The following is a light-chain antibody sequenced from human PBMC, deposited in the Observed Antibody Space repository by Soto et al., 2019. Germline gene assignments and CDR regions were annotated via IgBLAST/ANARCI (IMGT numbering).Light chain of an antibody. CDR1: QSVSSSY. J-gene: IGKJ1*01. Sequence: PGERATLSCRASQSVSSSYLAWYQQKPGQAPRLLIYGASSRATGIPDRFSGSGSGTDFTLTISRLEPEDFAVYYCQKYGSSPQKFGQGTKVDIK. CDR2: GAS. V-gene: IGKV3-20*01. CDR3: QKYGSSPQK.